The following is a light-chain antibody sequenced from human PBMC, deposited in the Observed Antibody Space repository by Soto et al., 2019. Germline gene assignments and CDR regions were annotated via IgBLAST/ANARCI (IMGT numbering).Light chain of an antibody. CDR1: QSISSY. CDR3: LQDYSYPRT. V-gene: IGKV1-39*01. J-gene: IGKJ1*01. Sequence: DIQMTQSPSSLSASVGDRVAISWRASQSISSYLNWYQQKPGKAPKLLIYAASSLQSGVPSRFSGSGSGTDFTLTISSLQPEDFATYYCLQDYSYPRTFGQGTKVDI. CDR2: AAS.